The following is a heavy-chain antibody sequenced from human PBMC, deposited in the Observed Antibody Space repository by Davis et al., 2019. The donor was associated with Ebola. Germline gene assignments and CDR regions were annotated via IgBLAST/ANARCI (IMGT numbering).Heavy chain of an antibody. D-gene: IGHD6-13*01. V-gene: IGHV4-31*03. Sequence: MPSETLSLTCTVSGGSISSGGYYWSWIRQHPGKGLEWIGYIYYSGSTYYNPSLKSRVTISVDTSKNQFSLKLSSVTAADTAVYYCARGKKGSSWNHNFDYWGQGTLVTVSS. CDR2: IYYSGST. J-gene: IGHJ4*02. CDR1: GGSISSGGYY. CDR3: ARGKKGSSWNHNFDY.